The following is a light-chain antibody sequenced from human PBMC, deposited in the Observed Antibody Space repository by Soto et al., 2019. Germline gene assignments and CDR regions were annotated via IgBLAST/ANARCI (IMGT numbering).Light chain of an antibody. CDR1: QRLLHSNGNTF. J-gene: IGKJ2*01. Sequence: EIVMTQSPPSLTVTPGEPASISCRSSQRLLHSNGNTFLDWYLQKPGQSPQLLIYFGSNRASGVPYRVSGSEAGTDFTLKISRVEAEDVGVYYCMQALQTPYTFGQGTKLEIK. CDR3: MQALQTPYT. V-gene: IGKV2-28*01. CDR2: FGS.